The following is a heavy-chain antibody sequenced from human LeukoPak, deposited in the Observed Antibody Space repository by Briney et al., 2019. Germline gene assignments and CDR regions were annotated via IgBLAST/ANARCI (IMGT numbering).Heavy chain of an antibody. Sequence: GGSLRLSCAASGFTLSSNYMSWVRQAPGKGLEWVSVIYSGGSTYFPDSVKGRFTISRDNSKNTLYLQMNSLRAEDTAVYYCARTTVTSRRGGYFAYWGQGTLVTVSS. J-gene: IGHJ4*02. CDR1: GFTLSSNY. V-gene: IGHV3-53*01. D-gene: IGHD4-17*01. CDR3: ARTTVTSRRGGYFAY. CDR2: IYSGGST.